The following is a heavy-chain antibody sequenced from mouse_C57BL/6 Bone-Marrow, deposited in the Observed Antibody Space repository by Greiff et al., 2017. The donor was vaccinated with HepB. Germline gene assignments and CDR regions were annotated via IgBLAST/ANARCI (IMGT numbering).Heavy chain of an antibody. Sequence: QVQLQQPGAELVKPGASVKLSCKASGYTFTSYWMHWVKQRPGQGLEWIGMIHPNSGSTNYNEKFKSKATLTVDKSSSTAYIQLSSLTSEDSAVYYCAARQLRLPYYFDYWGQGTTLTVSS. CDR2: IHPNSGST. J-gene: IGHJ2*01. CDR1: GYTFTSYW. D-gene: IGHD3-2*02. CDR3: AARQLRLPYYFDY. V-gene: IGHV1-64*01.